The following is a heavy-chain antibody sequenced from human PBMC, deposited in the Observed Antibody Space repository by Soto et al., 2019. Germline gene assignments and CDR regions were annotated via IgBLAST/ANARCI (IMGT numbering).Heavy chain of an antibody. CDR3: ACHSHYGLFDY. J-gene: IGHJ4*02. V-gene: IGHV1-18*01. Sequence: GTSVKVSCKASGYTFTSYGISWARQAPGQGLEWMGWISAYNGNTNYAQKLQGRVTMTTDTSTSTAYMELRSLRSDDTAVYYCACHSHYGLFDYWGQGTLVTVSS. D-gene: IGHD4-17*01. CDR1: GYTFTSYG. CDR2: ISAYNGNT.